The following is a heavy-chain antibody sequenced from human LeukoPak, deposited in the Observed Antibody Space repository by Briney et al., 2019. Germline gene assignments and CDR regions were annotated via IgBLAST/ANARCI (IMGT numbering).Heavy chain of an antibody. CDR1: GYTFTSYG. V-gene: IGHV1-8*02. D-gene: IGHD6-13*01. CDR3: ARVGWYSSSWYIDYYYYGMDV. Sequence: GASVKVSCKASGYTFTSYGINWVRQATGQGLEWMGWMNPNSGNTGYAQKFQGRVTMTRNTSISTAYMELSSLRSEDTAVYYCARVGWYSSSWYIDYYYYGMDVWGQGTTVTVSS. CDR2: MNPNSGNT. J-gene: IGHJ6*02.